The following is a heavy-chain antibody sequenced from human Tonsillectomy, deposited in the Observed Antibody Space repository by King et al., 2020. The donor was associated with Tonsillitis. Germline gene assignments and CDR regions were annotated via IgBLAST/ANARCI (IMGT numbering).Heavy chain of an antibody. Sequence: QLQESGSGLVKPSQTLSLTCAVSGGSISSGGYSWSWIRQPPGKGLEWIGYIYHSGSTYYNPSLKSRVTISVDRSKNQFSLKLSSVTAADTAVYYCARGEFTMIVYWGQGTLVTVSS. CDR3: ARGEFTMIVY. CDR2: IYHSGST. J-gene: IGHJ4*02. V-gene: IGHV4-30-2*01. CDR1: GGSISSGGYS. D-gene: IGHD3-22*01.